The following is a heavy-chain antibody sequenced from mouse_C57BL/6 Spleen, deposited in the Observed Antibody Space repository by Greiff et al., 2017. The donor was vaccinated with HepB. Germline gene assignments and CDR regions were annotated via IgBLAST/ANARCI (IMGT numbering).Heavy chain of an antibody. CDR3: TFLGRGVDY. J-gene: IGHJ2*01. CDR1: GFTFSNYW. D-gene: IGHD4-1*01. Sequence: EVNLVESGGGLVQPGGSMKLSCVASGFTFSNYWMNWVRQSPEKGLEWVAQIRLKSDNYATHYAESVKGRFTISRDDSKSSVYLQMNNLRAEDTGIYYCTFLGRGVDYWGQGTTLTVSS. CDR2: IRLKSDNYAT. V-gene: IGHV6-3*01.